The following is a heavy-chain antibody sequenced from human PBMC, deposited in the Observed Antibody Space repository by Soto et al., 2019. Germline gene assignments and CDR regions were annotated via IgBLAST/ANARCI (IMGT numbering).Heavy chain of an antibody. CDR1: GGTFSSYA. V-gene: IGHV1-69*12. CDR3: ARGGGSYRYHGGFDY. D-gene: IGHD3-16*02. Sequence: QVQLVQSGAEVKKPGSSVKVSCKASGGTFSSYAISWVRQAPGQGLEWMGGIIPIFGTANYAQKFQGRVTMTADESTSAAYMERSSLRSEDTAVYYCARGGGSYRYHGGFDYWGQGTLVTVSS. CDR2: IIPIFGTA. J-gene: IGHJ4*02.